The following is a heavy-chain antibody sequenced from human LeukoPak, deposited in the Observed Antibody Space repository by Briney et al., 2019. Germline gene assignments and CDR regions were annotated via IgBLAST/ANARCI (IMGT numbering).Heavy chain of an antibody. D-gene: IGHD6-13*01. Sequence: GGSLRLSCAASGFTFDDYGMSWVRQAPGKGLEWVSGINWNGGSTGYADSVKGRFTISRDNAKNSLYLQMNSLRAEDTALYYCARRRWYSSSWYVDYWGQGTLVTVSS. J-gene: IGHJ4*02. CDR3: ARRRWYSSSWYVDY. CDR1: GFTFDDYG. V-gene: IGHV3-20*04. CDR2: INWNGGST.